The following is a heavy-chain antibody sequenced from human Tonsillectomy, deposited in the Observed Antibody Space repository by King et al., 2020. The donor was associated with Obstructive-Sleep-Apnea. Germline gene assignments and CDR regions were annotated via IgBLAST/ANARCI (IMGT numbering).Heavy chain of an antibody. CDR2: MYSGGST. V-gene: IGHV3-53*04. Sequence: VQLVESGGGLVQPGGSLRLSCAASGFTVSSNYMSWVRQAPGKGLEWVSVMYSGGSTYYADSVKSRYTTSRHNSKNTLYIQMNSLRAEDTAVYYCASSGYDPRLFDYWGQGTLVTVSS. J-gene: IGHJ4*02. CDR1: GFTVSSNY. D-gene: IGHD3-22*01. CDR3: ASSGYDPRLFDY.